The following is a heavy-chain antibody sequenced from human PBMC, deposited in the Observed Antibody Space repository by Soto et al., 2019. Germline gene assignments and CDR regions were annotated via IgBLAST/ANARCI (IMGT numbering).Heavy chain of an antibody. J-gene: IGHJ6*03. V-gene: IGHV4-34*01. CDR2: INHSGST. Sequence: PSETLSLTCAVYGGSFSGYYWSWIRQPPGKGLEWIGEINHSGSTNYNPSLKSRVTISVDTSKNQFSLKLSSVTAADTAVYYCARGSSSSPHIVATIPRYMDFSGKGTTVTISS. CDR3: ARGSSSSPHIVATIPRYMDF. CDR1: GGSFSGYY. D-gene: IGHD5-12*01.